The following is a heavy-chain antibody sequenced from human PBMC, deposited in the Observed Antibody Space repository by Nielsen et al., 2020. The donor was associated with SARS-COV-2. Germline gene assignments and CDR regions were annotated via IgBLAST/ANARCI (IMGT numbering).Heavy chain of an antibody. J-gene: IGHJ4*02. CDR2: ISSSSSTI. V-gene: IGHV3-48*01. D-gene: IGHD6-19*01. Sequence: GGSLRLSCVASGFTFSSYSMFWVRQAPGKGLEWVSYISSSSSTIYYADSVKGRFTISRDNAKNSLSLQMNSLRAEDTAVYYCASGWNFDYWGQGTLVTVSS. CDR3: ASGWNFDY. CDR1: GFTFSSYS.